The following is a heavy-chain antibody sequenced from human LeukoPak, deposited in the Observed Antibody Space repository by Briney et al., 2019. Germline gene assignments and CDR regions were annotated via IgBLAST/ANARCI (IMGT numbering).Heavy chain of an antibody. CDR3: ARDSYQDYYGRFDP. CDR1: GFSFSNHG. Sequence: GGSLRLSCAASGFSFSNHGMHWVRQAPGKRLEWVAVIWDDGNNKRYANSVNGRFTISRDNSENTPYLQMNGLTAEDTAMYYCARDSYQDYYGRFDPWGQGTLVIVSS. D-gene: IGHD3-10*01. CDR2: IWDDGNNK. V-gene: IGHV3-33*01. J-gene: IGHJ5*02.